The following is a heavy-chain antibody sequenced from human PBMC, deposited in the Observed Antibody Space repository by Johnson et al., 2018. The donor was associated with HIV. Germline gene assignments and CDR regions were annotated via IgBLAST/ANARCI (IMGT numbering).Heavy chain of an antibody. CDR2: ISYDGSNK. D-gene: IGHD6-6*01. CDR3: AKDRAEYSTWIDALDI. J-gene: IGHJ3*02. Sequence: QVQLVESGGGLIQPGGSLRLSCAASGFIVSFNSMHWVRQAPGKGLEWVLVISYDGSNKYFADFVKGRFTISRDNSKNTLYLQMNSLRPEDTAVYFCAKDRAEYSTWIDALDIWGQGTMVTVSS. CDR1: GFIVSFNS. V-gene: IGHV3-30*18.